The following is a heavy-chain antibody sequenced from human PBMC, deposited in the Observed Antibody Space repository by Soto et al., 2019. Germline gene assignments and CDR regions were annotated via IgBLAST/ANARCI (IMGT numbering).Heavy chain of an antibody. CDR2: THHSRGT. J-gene: IGHJ4*01. D-gene: IGHD6-13*01. CDR1: GDSIIGTHW. CDR3: ARYSAASGTYYFDY. V-gene: IGHV4-4*02. Sequence: PSETLSLTCAVSGDSIIGTHWWSWVRRPPGKGLEFIGETHHSRGTNYNPSLRSRVTMSLDKSKNQLSLILYSVTAADTGVYYCARYSAASGTYYFDYWGQGTLVTSP.